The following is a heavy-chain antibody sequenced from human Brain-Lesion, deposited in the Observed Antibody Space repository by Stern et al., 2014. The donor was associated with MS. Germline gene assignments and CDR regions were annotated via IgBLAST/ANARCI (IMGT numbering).Heavy chain of an antibody. CDR1: GYIFTGYY. D-gene: IGHD3-3*01. V-gene: IGHV1-2*02. CDR2: INPNTGGT. J-gene: IGHJ6*02. CDR3: ARDQRGITIFGVVTDYYYLGMDG. Sequence: QDQLVQSGAEVKKPGASVKVSCKTSGYIFTGYYIHWVRQAPGQGLEWMAWINPNTGGTKYAQKFQGRVTMSRDTSISTAYVELSSLTSDDTAVYYCARDQRGITIFGVVTDYYYLGMDGWGQGTTVTVSS.